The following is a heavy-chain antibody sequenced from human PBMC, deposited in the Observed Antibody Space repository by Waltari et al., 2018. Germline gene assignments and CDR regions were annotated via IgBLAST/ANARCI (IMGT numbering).Heavy chain of an antibody. V-gene: IGHV4-34*01. CDR2: INHSGSI. CDR1: GGSV. Sequence: QVQPQQWGAGLLKPSETLSLTCAVAGGSVSWIRRPPGQGLEWIGEINHSGSISLNPSLKSRVTMSVDTSKNQLSLRLTSVTAADTAVYYCARGLETGTSSWHYFDSWGQGTLVTVSS. CDR3: ARGLETGTSSWHYFDS. D-gene: IGHD6-13*01. J-gene: IGHJ4*02.